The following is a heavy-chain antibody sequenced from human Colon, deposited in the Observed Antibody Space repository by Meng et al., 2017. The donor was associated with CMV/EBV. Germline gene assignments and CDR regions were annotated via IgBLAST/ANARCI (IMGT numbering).Heavy chain of an antibody. CDR3: ARDRSSGVFDY. CDR2: IDRRSK. J-gene: IGHJ4*02. V-gene: IGHV3-11*01. D-gene: IGHD3-10*01. CDR1: GFTIGDSY. Sequence: GESLKISCAASGFTIGDSYMSWLRQAPGKGLEWISYIDRRSKYYAESVKGRFTVSMDNAKNSLFLDINSLEAEDTAVYYCARDRSSGVFDYWGQGTLVTVSS.